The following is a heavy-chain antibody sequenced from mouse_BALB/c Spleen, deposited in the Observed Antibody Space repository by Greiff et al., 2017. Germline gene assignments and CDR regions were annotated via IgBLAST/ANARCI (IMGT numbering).Heavy chain of an antibody. CDR2: IWSGGST. V-gene: IGHV2-4-1*01. CDR1: GFSLTSYG. D-gene: IGHD1-2*01. Sequence: VKLVESGPGLVQPSQSLSITCTVSGFSLTSYGVHWVRQSPGKGLEWLGVIWSGGSTDYKAAFISRLSIRKDNSKSQVFFKMNSLQADDTAIYYCARNTLLRGYAMDYWGQGTSVTVSS. CDR3: ARNTLLRGYAMDY. J-gene: IGHJ4*01.